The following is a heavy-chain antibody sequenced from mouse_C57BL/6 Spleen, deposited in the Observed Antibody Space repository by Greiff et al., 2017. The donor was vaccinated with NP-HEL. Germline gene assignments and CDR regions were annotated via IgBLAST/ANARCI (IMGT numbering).Heavy chain of an antibody. CDR1: GFTFSSYA. CDR3: AREGLRHYFDY. D-gene: IGHD1-1*01. CDR2: ISDGGSYT. J-gene: IGHJ2*01. V-gene: IGHV5-4*01. Sequence: EVHLVESGGGLVKPGGSLKLSWAASGFTFSSYAMSWVRQTPEKRLEWVATISDGGSYTYYPDNVKGRFTISRDNAKNNLYLQMSHLKSEDTAMYYCAREGLRHYFDYWGQGTTLTVSS.